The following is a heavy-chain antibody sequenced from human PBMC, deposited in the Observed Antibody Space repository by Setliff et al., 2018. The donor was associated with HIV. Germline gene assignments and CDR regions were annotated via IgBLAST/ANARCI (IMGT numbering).Heavy chain of an antibody. CDR2: ISSTSNYI. V-gene: IGHV3-21*01. D-gene: IGHD6-13*01. Sequence: GESLTISCAASGFTFSNYAMNWVRQAPGKGLEWVSSISSTSNYIYYADSVKGRFTISRDNAKNSLYLQMNSLRAEDTAVYYCARLIAYYYGMDVWGQGTTVTVSS. J-gene: IGHJ6*02. CDR1: GFTFSNYA. CDR3: ARLIAYYYGMDV.